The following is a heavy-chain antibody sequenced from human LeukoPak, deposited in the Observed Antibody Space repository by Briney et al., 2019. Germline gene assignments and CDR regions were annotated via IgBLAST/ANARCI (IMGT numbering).Heavy chain of an antibody. CDR2: IVASGESG. CDR3: ARDGSGTYYEAFFDY. D-gene: IGHD3-10*01. V-gene: IGHV3-23*01. Sequence: GGSLRLSCAASGFTFSNAWMSWVRQAPGKGLEWVASIVASGESGYYADSVKGRFTISRDNSKITLYLQMNSLRAEDTAIYYCARDGSGTYYEAFFDYWGQGTLVTVSS. J-gene: IGHJ4*02. CDR1: GFTFSNAW.